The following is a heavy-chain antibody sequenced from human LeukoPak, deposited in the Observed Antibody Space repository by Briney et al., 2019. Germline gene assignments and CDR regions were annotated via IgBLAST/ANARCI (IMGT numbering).Heavy chain of an antibody. Sequence: SVKVSCRASGGTFSSYAISWVRQAPGQGLEWMGGIIPIFGTANYAQKFQGRVTITTDESTSTAYMELSSLRSEDTAVYYCARGYCSSTSCYDLGEYDYWGQGTLVTVSS. V-gene: IGHV1-69*05. D-gene: IGHD2-2*01. CDR2: IIPIFGTA. CDR3: ARGYCSSTSCYDLGEYDY. CDR1: GGTFSSYA. J-gene: IGHJ4*02.